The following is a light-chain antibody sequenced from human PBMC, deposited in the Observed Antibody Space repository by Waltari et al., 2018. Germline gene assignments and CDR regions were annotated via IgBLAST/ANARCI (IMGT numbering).Light chain of an antibody. V-gene: IGKV3-20*01. CDR2: DAS. Sequence: EIVLTQSPGSLSLSPGDRATLACRASQSVGRSLAWYQQKPGQAPRLLIYDASRRAIGIPDRFSGSGSGTDFSLTISRLEPEDFAVYYCQHYVRLPATFGQGTKVEI. CDR1: QSVGRS. J-gene: IGKJ1*01. CDR3: QHYVRLPAT.